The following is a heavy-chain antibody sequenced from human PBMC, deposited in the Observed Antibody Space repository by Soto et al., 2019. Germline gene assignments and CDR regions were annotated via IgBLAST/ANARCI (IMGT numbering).Heavy chain of an antibody. Sequence: PGGSLRLSCAASGFTFSSYSMNWVRQAPGKGLEWVSSISSSSSYIYYADSVKGRFTISRDNAKNSLYLQMNSLRAEDTAVYYCARALPHRSPQSLDYWGPAPLVTVSS. CDR2: ISSSSSYI. CDR1: GFTFSSYS. V-gene: IGHV3-21*01. CDR3: ARALPHRSPQSLDY. J-gene: IGHJ4*02.